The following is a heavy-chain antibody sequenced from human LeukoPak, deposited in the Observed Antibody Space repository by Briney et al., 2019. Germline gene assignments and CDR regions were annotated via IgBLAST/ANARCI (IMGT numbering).Heavy chain of an antibody. J-gene: IGHJ4*02. CDR1: GFTFSDHY. CDR2: TRNKANSYTT. Sequence: PGGSLRLSCAASGFTFSDHYMDWVRQAPGKGLKWVGRTRNKANSYTTEYAASVKGRFTISRDDSKNSLYLQMNSLKTEDTAVYYCARADYGLDYWGQGTLVTVSS. D-gene: IGHD4-17*01. V-gene: IGHV3-72*01. CDR3: ARADYGLDY.